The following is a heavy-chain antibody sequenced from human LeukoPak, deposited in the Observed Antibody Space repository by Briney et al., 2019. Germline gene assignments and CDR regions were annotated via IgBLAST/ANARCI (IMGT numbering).Heavy chain of an antibody. V-gene: IGHV3-74*01. CDR3: AKDIGIVVVTAISS. D-gene: IGHD2-21*02. CDR1: GFTFSSYW. J-gene: IGHJ5*02. CDR2: INSDGSST. Sequence: GGSLRLSCAASGFTFSSYWMHWVRQAPGKGLVWVSRINSDGSSTSYADSVKGRFTISRDNAKNTLYLQMNSLRAEDTALYYCAKDIGIVVVTAISSWGQGTLVTVSS.